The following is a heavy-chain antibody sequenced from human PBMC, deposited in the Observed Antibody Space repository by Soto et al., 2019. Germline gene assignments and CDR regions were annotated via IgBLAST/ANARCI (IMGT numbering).Heavy chain of an antibody. CDR1: GFTFSSYA. Sequence: GGSLRLSCAASGFTFSSYAMHWVRQAPGKGLEWVAVISYDGSNKYYADSVKGRFTISRDNSKNTLYLQMNSLRPEDTAVYYCARDISPRIMGEMSAMDVWGQGTTVTVSS. CDR2: ISYDGSNK. V-gene: IGHV3-30-3*01. D-gene: IGHD2-15*01. CDR3: ARDISPRIMGEMSAMDV. J-gene: IGHJ6*02.